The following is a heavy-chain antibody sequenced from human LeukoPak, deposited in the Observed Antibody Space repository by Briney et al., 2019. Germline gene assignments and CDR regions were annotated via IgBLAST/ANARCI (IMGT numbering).Heavy chain of an antibody. D-gene: IGHD5-18*01. V-gene: IGHV4-59*01. J-gene: IGHJ6*02. CDR2: IHYSGST. Sequence: SETLSLTCIVSGGSIRNYYWNWIRQSPGKGLEWIGFIHYSGSTYYRPTLKSRVTMSVDTSKNQFSLKLTSVTAADTAVYYCARGGDSSGYLNHYYYGMDVWGQGTTVTVSS. CDR1: GGSIRNYY. CDR3: ARGGDSSGYLNHYYYGMDV.